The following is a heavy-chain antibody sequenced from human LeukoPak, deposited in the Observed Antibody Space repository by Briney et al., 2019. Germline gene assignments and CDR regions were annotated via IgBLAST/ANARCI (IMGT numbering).Heavy chain of an antibody. Sequence: SETLSLTCTVSGGSISSSNYYWGWIRQPPGKGLEWIGSIYYSGSTYYNPSLKSRVTISVDTSKNQFSLKLSSVTAADTAVYYCATPNYSGYDHDAFDIWGQGTMVTVSS. D-gene: IGHD5-12*01. CDR1: GGSISSSNYY. CDR3: ATPNYSGYDHDAFDI. CDR2: IYYSGST. J-gene: IGHJ3*02. V-gene: IGHV4-39*01.